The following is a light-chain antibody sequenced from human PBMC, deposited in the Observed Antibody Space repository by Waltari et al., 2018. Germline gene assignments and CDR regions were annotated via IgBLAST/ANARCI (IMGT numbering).Light chain of an antibody. Sequence: QSALPQPASVSGSPGQSITISCTGTSSDGGSYNLVSWYQQHPGKAPKLMIYEGSKRPSGVSNRFSGSKSGNTASLTISGLQAEDEADYYCCSYAGSSTLVFGGGTKLTVL. V-gene: IGLV2-23*01. CDR2: EGS. J-gene: IGLJ3*02. CDR1: SSDGGSYNL. CDR3: CSYAGSSTLV.